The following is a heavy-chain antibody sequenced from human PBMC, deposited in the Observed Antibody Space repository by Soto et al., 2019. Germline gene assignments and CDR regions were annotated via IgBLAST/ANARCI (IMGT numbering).Heavy chain of an antibody. Sequence: GGSLRLSCAASGFTFSSYSMNWVRQAPGKGLEWVSSISSSSSYIYYADSVKGRFTISRDNAKNSLYLQMNSLRAEDTAVYYCARAYCGGDCRLNYYYYGMDVWGQGTTVTVSS. CDR2: ISSSSSYI. J-gene: IGHJ6*02. CDR1: GFTFSSYS. D-gene: IGHD2-21*02. CDR3: ARAYCGGDCRLNYYYYGMDV. V-gene: IGHV3-21*01.